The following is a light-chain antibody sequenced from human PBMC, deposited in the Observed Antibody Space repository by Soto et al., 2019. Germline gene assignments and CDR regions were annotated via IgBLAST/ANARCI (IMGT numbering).Light chain of an antibody. Sequence: EIVLTQSPGTLSLSPGERATLSCRASQSVTNNYLAWYQQKPGQAPRLLIYGASSRATGVPDRFSGSGSGTDFTLTISRLEPEDFAVYYGQQYDNSAIFGQGTRLEIK. CDR1: QSVTNNY. V-gene: IGKV3-20*01. CDR3: QQYDNSAI. CDR2: GAS. J-gene: IGKJ5*01.